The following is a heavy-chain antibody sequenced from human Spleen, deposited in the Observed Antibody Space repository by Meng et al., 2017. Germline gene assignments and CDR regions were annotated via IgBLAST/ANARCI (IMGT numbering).Heavy chain of an antibody. V-gene: IGHV1-2*06. CDR3: ARDEDISAAGKLFGDY. CDR2: IDPNNDHT. Sequence: QVPLVQSGAEVKEPGASVKLSCKPSGYTFAAYWIHWLRQAPGQGLEWMGRIDPNNDHTQYAQNFQGRVTMTSDTSISTVYMELNGLRSDDTAVYYCARDEDISAAGKLFGDYWGQGTLVTVSS. D-gene: IGHD6-13*01. CDR1: GYTFAAYW. J-gene: IGHJ4*02.